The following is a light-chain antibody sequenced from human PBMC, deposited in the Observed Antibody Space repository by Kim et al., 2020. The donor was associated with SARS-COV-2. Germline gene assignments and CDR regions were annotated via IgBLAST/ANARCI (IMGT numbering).Light chain of an antibody. Sequence: SVKLTCSVSRGNSREGKEWHEKQQEKGARYLMKLKRDGSNSKGDGIPDRFSGSRSGAERYLTIARLQYEDEDDYYWQNRGTGIVVFGGGTKLTVL. CDR2: LKRDGSN. V-gene: IGLV4-69*01. CDR3: QNRGTGIVV. CDR1: RGNSREG. J-gene: IGLJ2*01.